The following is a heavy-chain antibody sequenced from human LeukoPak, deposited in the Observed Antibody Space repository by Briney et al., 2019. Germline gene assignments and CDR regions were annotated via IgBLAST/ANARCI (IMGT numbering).Heavy chain of an antibody. Sequence: ASVKVSCKASGGTFSSYAISWVRQAPGQGLEWMGGIIPIFGTANYAQKFQGRVTITADESTSTAYMELSSLRSEDTAVYYCASSRDSSGYYRRHFDPWGQGTLVTVSS. CDR2: IIPIFGTA. D-gene: IGHD3-22*01. CDR3: ASSRDSSGYYRRHFDP. J-gene: IGHJ5*02. CDR1: GGTFSSYA. V-gene: IGHV1-69*13.